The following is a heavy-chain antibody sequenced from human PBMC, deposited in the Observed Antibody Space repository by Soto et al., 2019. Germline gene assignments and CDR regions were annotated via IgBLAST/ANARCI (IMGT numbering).Heavy chain of an antibody. D-gene: IGHD3-3*01. V-gene: IGHV3-7*01. Sequence: GGSLRLSCAASGFTFSSYWMSWVRQAPGKELEWVANIKQEGSEKYYVDSVKGRFTISRDNAKNSLYLQMNSLRAEDTAVYYCARETYHYDFWSGYYTGDKYYYYYMDVWGKGTTVTVSS. J-gene: IGHJ6*03. CDR3: ARETYHYDFWSGYYTGDKYYYYYMDV. CDR1: GFTFSSYW. CDR2: IKQEGSEK.